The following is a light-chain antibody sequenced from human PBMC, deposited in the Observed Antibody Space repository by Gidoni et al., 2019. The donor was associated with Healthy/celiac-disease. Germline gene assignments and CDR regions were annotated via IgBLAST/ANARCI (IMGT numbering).Light chain of an antibody. CDR2: EVS. Sequence: SCTGTSSDVGSYNLVSWYQQHPGKAPKLMIYEVSKRPSGVSNRFSGSKSGNTASLTISGLQAEDEADYYCCSYAGSSTLWVFGGGTKLTVL. CDR3: CSYAGSSTLWV. CDR1: SSDVGSYNL. V-gene: IGLV2-23*02. J-gene: IGLJ3*02.